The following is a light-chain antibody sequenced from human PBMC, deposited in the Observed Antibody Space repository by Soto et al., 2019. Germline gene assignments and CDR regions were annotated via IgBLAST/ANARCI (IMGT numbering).Light chain of an antibody. Sequence: EIVMTQSPGTLSVTPGERVTLSCRASQSVSSRLAWYHQKPGQSPRLLISGASTRATGIPARFSGSGSGTEFTLTISSLQSEDFGLYYCHQYNNFCTFGQGSKVDIK. J-gene: IGKJ1*01. CDR3: HQYNNFCT. CDR1: QSVSSR. V-gene: IGKV3D-15*01. CDR2: GAS.